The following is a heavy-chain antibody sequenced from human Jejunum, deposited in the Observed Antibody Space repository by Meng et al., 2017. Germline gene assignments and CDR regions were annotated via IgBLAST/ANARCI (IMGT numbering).Heavy chain of an antibody. CDR2: ISGDASII. CDR3: ARPVDSSLDC. D-gene: IGHD3/OR15-3a*01. J-gene: IGHJ4*02. CDR1: GFTFSDHF. V-gene: IGHV3-11*01. Sequence: SCAASGFTFSDHFMSRIRPAPGKGLEWISYISGDASIIYYADSVKGRFTIPRNNARNSFYLQMNSLRAGDTAVYYRARPVDSSLDCWGQGTLVTVSS.